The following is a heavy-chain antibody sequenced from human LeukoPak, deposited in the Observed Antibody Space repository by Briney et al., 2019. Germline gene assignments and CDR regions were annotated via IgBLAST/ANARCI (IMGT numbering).Heavy chain of an antibody. CDR3: ARGEARGFGDFYYYYYYGMDV. CDR1: GYTFTSYD. V-gene: IGHV1-8*01. J-gene: IGHJ6*02. Sequence: ASVKVSCKASGYTFTSYDINWVRQATGQGLEWMGWMNPNSGNTGYAQKFQGRVTMTRNTSISTAYMELSSLRSEDTAVYYCARGEARGFGDFYYYYYYGMDVWGQGTTVTVSS. CDR2: MNPNSGNT. D-gene: IGHD3-10*01.